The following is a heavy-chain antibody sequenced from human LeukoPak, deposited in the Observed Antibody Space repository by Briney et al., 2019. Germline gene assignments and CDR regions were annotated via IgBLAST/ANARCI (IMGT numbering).Heavy chain of an antibody. D-gene: IGHD1-26*01. J-gene: IGHJ4*02. V-gene: IGHV3-15*01. Sequence: GGSLRLSCAASGFTFSNAWMSWVRQAPGKGLEWVGRIKSKTDGGTTDYAAPVKGRFTISRDDSKNTLYLQMNSLKTEDTAVYYCTTRKVLRGIVGATVNDYWGQGTLVTVSS. CDR2: IKSKTDGGTT. CDR1: GFTFSNAW. CDR3: TTRKVLRGIVGATVNDY.